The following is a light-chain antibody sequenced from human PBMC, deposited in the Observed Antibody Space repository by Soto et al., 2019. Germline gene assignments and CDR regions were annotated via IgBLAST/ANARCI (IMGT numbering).Light chain of an antibody. CDR3: GSYSISTTLSV. Sequence: QSALTQPASVSGSPGQSITIPCTGTSSDVGGYNYVSWYQQHPGKAPKLIIYDVIHRHSGVSNRFSGSKSANTASLTISGLQAEDEAYYYCGSYSISTTLSVFGTGTKLTVL. CDR2: DVI. CDR1: SSDVGGYNY. J-gene: IGLJ1*01. V-gene: IGLV2-14*01.